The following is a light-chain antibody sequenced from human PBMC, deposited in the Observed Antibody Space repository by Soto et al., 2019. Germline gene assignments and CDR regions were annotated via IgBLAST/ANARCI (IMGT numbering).Light chain of an antibody. CDR2: AAS. CDR1: QGIGND. Sequence: AIQMTQSPSSLSASVGDRVIITCRASQGIGNDLGWYQKKPEKAPELLIYAASSLRSGVPSRFSGTGSGTDFTLTISSLQPEDFATYYCLHDYNYPLAFGGGTKVEIK. J-gene: IGKJ4*01. V-gene: IGKV1-6*01. CDR3: LHDYNYPLA.